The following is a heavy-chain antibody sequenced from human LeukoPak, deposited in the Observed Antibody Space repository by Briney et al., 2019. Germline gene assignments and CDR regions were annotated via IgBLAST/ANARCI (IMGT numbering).Heavy chain of an antibody. Sequence: GGSLRLSCAASGFTFSSYWMSWIRQAPGKGLEWVSVISHSGVSTNYADSVKGRFTISRDNSKNTVYLQMNSLRVEDTAVYHCAKDQNWEGGYWGQGTLVTVSS. CDR1: GFTFSSYW. J-gene: IGHJ4*02. CDR2: ISHSGVST. V-gene: IGHV3-23*01. D-gene: IGHD1-26*01. CDR3: AKDQNWEGGY.